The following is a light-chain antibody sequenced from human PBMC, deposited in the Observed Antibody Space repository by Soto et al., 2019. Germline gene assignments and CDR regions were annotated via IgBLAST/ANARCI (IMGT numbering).Light chain of an antibody. CDR2: GAS. J-gene: IGKJ1*01. V-gene: IGKV3-15*01. CDR3: QQYNNWPPWP. CDR1: QSVSSN. Sequence: EIVMTQSPATLSVSPGERANLSCRASQSVSSNLAWYQQKPGQAPRLLIYGASTRATGIPARFSGSGSGRVYTLPISSLQSEDFAVYYCQQYNNWPPWPFGQGTKVEIK.